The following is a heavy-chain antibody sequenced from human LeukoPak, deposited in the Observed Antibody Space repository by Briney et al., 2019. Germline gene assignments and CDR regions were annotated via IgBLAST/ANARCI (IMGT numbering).Heavy chain of an antibody. J-gene: IGHJ6*02. Sequence: GGSLRLSCAASGFTFSDYYMSWIRQAPGKGLEWVSYISSSGGTIYYADSVKGRFTISRDNSKNTLYLQMNSPRAEDTAVYYCAKGKGYSSSYYYYGMDVWGQGTTVTVPS. CDR3: AKGKGYSSSYYYYGMDV. D-gene: IGHD5-18*01. CDR2: ISSSGGTI. V-gene: IGHV3-11*04. CDR1: GFTFSDYY.